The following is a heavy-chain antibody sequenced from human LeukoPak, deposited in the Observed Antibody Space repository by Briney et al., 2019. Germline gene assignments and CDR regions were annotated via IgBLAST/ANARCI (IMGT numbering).Heavy chain of an antibody. CDR1: GFTFSSYW. CDR2: ISYDGSNK. D-gene: IGHD3-22*01. J-gene: IGHJ4*02. V-gene: IGHV3-30*03. CDR3: ARGSSGYYY. Sequence: GGSLRLSCAASGFTFSSYWMSWVRQAPGKGLEWVAVISYDGSNKYYADSVKGRFTISRDNSKNTLYLQMNSLRAEDTAVYYCARGSSGYYYWGQGTLVTVSS.